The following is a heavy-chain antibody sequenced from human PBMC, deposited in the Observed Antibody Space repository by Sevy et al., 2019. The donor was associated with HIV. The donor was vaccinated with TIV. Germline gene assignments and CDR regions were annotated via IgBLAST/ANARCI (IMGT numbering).Heavy chain of an antibody. CDR1: GFTFRTDA. J-gene: IGHJ4*02. CDR2: ITSNGDNA. Sequence: AGSLRLSCAASGFTFRTDAFHWVHQTPGRELEWIGLITSNGDNAFYANSVRGRFTISRDNSMNTLYLQMTSLTPDDTAVYYCARGPDWELTSFLSHWGQGTLVTVSS. CDR3: ARGPDWELTSFLSH. V-gene: IGHV3-30-3*01. D-gene: IGHD3-9*01.